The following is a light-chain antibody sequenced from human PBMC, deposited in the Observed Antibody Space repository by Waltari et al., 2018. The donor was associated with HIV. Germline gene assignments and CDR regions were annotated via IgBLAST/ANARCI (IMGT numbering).Light chain of an antibody. CDR2: KND. J-gene: IGLJ2*01. Sequence: QSVLTQTPSASGTPGQRVTMPCSGSTSDFGNNYDYWFQKFPGTPPKVLIYKNDQWPSGVSDRFSASKSGTSASLAISGLRTEDESDFYCAAWDDTRSGWIFGGGTKLTVL. V-gene: IGLV1-47*01. CDR1: TSDFGNNY. CDR3: AAWDDTRSGWI.